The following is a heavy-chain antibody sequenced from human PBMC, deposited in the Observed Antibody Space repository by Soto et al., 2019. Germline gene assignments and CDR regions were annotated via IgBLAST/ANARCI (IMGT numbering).Heavy chain of an antibody. D-gene: IGHD3-3*01. J-gene: IGHJ3*02. Sequence: SVKVSCKASGGTFSSYAISWVRQAPGQGLEWMGGIIPIFGTANYAQKFQGRVTITADESTSTAYMELSSLRSEDTAVYYCARGVVISDAFDIWGQGTMVTVSS. V-gene: IGHV1-69*13. CDR3: ARGVVISDAFDI. CDR1: GGTFSSYA. CDR2: IIPIFGTA.